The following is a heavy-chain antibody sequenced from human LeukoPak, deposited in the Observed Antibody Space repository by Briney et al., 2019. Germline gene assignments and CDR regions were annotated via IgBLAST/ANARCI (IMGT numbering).Heavy chain of an antibody. CDR2: IYYSGST. D-gene: IGHD2-2*01. CDR1: GGSISSYY. Sequence: SETLSLTCTVSGGSISSYYWSWIRQPPEKGLEWIGYIYYSGSTNYNPSLKSRVTISVDTSKNQFSLKLSSVTAADTAVYYCARHRVPDYYYYMDVWGKGTTVTVSS. CDR3: ARHRVPDYYYYMDV. J-gene: IGHJ6*03. V-gene: IGHV4-59*01.